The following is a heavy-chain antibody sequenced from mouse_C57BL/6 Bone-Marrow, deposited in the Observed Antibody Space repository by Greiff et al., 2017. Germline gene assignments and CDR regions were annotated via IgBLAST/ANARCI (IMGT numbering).Heavy chain of an antibody. D-gene: IGHD1-1*01. CDR2: IWSGGST. CDR1: GFSLTSNG. CDR3: ARNSHYYGSRNYYAMDY. V-gene: IGHV2-2*01. J-gene: IGHJ4*01. Sequence: VQLQQSGPGLVQPSPSLSITCTVSGFSLTSNGVHWVRQSPGKGLEWLGVIWSGGSTDYNAAFISRLSISKDNSKSQVFFKMNSLQADDTAIYYCARNSHYYGSRNYYAMDYWGQGTSVTVSS.